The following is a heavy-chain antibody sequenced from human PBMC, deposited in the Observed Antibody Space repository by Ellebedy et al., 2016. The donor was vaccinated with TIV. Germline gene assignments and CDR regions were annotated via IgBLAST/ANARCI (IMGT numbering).Heavy chain of an antibody. D-gene: IGHD4-17*01. CDR2: INPSGGST. CDR1: GYTFTSYY. Sequence: AASVKVSCKASGYTFTSYYMHWVRQAPGQGLEWMGIINPSGGSTSYAQKFQGRVTMTRDTSTSTVYMELSSLRSEDTAVYYCAREPVSAPPWYYGMDVWGQGTTVTVSS. J-gene: IGHJ6*02. CDR3: AREPVSAPPWYYGMDV. V-gene: IGHV1-46*01.